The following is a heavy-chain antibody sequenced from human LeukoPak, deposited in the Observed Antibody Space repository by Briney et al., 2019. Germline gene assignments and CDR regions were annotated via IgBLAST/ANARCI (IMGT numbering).Heavy chain of an antibody. Sequence: SETLSLTCAVYGGSFSGYYWSWIRQPPGKGVEWIGEINHSGSTNYNPSLKSRVTISVDTSKNQFSLKLSSVTAADTAVYYCARVWDCGGDCYSYFDHWGQGTLVTVSS. J-gene: IGHJ4*02. D-gene: IGHD2-21*01. CDR3: ARVWDCGGDCYSYFDH. CDR2: INHSGST. CDR1: GGSFSGYY. V-gene: IGHV4-34*01.